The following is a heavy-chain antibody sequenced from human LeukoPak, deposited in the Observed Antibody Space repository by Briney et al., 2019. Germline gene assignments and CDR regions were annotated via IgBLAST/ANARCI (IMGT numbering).Heavy chain of an antibody. J-gene: IGHJ4*02. CDR3: ARDLTGASGY. D-gene: IGHD3-10*01. CDR2: INSDDSII. CDR1: GFTFSTYW. V-gene: IGHV3-74*01. Sequence: SGGSLRLSCAASGFTFSTYWMHWVRQAPGEGLVWVSRINSDDSIINYADSVKGRFTISRDNAKNTLYLQMNSLRAEDTAVYYCARDLTGASGYWGQGTLVTVSS.